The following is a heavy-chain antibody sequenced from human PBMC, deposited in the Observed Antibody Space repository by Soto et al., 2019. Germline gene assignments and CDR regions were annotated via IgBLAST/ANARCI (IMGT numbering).Heavy chain of an antibody. CDR2: ISSSGSTI. Sequence: GGSLRLSCAASGFTFSDYYMSWIRKAPGKGLEWDSYISSSGSTIYYAGSVKGRFTISRDNAKNSLYLQMNSLRAEDTAVYYCARAPYDSSGYYFDYWGQGTLVTVSS. J-gene: IGHJ4*02. D-gene: IGHD3-22*01. V-gene: IGHV3-11*01. CDR3: ARAPYDSSGYYFDY. CDR1: GFTFSDYY.